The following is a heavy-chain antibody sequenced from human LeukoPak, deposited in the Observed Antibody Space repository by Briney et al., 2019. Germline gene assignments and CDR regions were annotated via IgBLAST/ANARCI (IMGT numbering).Heavy chain of an antibody. CDR2: IYSDNT. Sequence: GGSQRLSCAASGFTFDDYAMHWVRQAPGKGLEWVSFIYSDNTHYSDSVKGRFTISRDNSKNTLYLQMNSLRAEDTAVYYCARRAGAYSHPYDYWGQGTLVTVSS. V-gene: IGHV3-53*01. CDR3: ARRAGAYSHPYDY. D-gene: IGHD4/OR15-4a*01. J-gene: IGHJ4*02. CDR1: GFTFDDYA.